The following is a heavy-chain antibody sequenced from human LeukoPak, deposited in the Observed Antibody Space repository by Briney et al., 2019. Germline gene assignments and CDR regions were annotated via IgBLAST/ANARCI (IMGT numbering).Heavy chain of an antibody. V-gene: IGHV1-69*01. D-gene: IGHD3-3*01. Sequence: GASVKVSCKASGGTFSSYAISWVRQAPGQGLEWMGGIIPIFGTANYAQKFQGRVTITADESTSTAYMELSSLRSEDTAVYYCARSYDFWSGYHFDYWGQGTLVTVSS. CDR1: GGTFSSYA. CDR3: ARSYDFWSGYHFDY. J-gene: IGHJ4*02. CDR2: IIPIFGTA.